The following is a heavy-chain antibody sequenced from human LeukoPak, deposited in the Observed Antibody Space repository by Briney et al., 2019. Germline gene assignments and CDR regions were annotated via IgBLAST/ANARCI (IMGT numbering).Heavy chain of an antibody. J-gene: IGHJ4*02. CDR2: IGHDGRDI. D-gene: IGHD3-16*01. CDR1: GFTFTIHG. Sequence: GGSLRLSCTVSGFTFTIHGMHWVRQAPAKGLEWVAYIGHDGRDIYYADSVKGRFTISRDNSKNTVHLQMNSLKVEDTAVYYCARDLIGGWSCDHWGQGTLVTVSS. CDR3: ARDLIGGWSCDH. V-gene: IGHV3-30*02.